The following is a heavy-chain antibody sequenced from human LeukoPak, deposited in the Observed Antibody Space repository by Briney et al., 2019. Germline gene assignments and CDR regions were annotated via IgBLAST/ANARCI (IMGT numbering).Heavy chain of an antibody. CDR1: GFTFSSYG. Sequence: GGSLRLSCAASGFTFSSYGMHWVRQAPGKGLEWVAFIRYDGSNKYYADSVKGRFTISRDNSKNTLYLQMNSLRAEDTAVYYCAKDVLNYDILTGYYKARDYYGMDVWGQGTTVTVSS. CDR3: AKDVLNYDILTGYYKARDYYGMDV. D-gene: IGHD3-9*01. V-gene: IGHV3-30*02. CDR2: IRYDGSNK. J-gene: IGHJ6*02.